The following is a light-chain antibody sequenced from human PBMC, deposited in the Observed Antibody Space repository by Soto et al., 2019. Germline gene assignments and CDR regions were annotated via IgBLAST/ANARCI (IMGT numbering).Light chain of an antibody. Sequence: QSVLTQPASVSGSPGQSITISCTGTSSDVGGYNYVSWYQQHPGKAPKLMIYEVNKRPSGVPDRFSGSKSGNTASLTVSGLQAVDEAEYYCASHAGMKNIIFGGGTKLTVL. J-gene: IGLJ2*01. V-gene: IGLV2-8*01. CDR2: EVN. CDR1: SSDVGGYNY. CDR3: ASHAGMKNII.